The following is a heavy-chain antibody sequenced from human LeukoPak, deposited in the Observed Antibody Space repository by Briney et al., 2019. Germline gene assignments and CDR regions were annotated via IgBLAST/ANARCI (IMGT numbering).Heavy chain of an antibody. CDR3: AKEMATTYAPPFDY. CDR1: GFIFSSYS. D-gene: IGHD5-24*01. J-gene: IGHJ4*02. V-gene: IGHV3-48*01. Sequence: GGSLRLSCAASGFIFSSYSMNWGRQAPGRGLEWLSYISSGSGTIYYADSVKGRFTISRDNSKNTLYLQMNSLRAEDTAVYYCAKEMATTYAPPFDYWGQGTLVTVSS. CDR2: ISSGSGTI.